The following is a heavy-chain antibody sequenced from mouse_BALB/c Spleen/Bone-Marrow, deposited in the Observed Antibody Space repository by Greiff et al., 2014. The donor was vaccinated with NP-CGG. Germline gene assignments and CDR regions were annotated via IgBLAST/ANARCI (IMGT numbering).Heavy chain of an antibody. V-gene: IGHV1-87*01. CDR2: IYPGDGDT. CDR1: GYTFTSYW. D-gene: IGHD1-1*02. CDR3: ARQGDYGTFDY. J-gene: IGHJ2*01. Sequence: VKLMESGAELARPGASVKWSCKASGYTFTSYWMQWVKQRPGQGLEWIGAIYPGDGDTRYTQKFKGKATLTADKSSNTAYMQLSSLASKDTAVYYCARQGDYGTFDYWGQGTTLTVSS.